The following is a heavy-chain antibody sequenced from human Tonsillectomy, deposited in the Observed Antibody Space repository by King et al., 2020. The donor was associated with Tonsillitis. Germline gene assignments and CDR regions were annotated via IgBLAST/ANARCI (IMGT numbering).Heavy chain of an antibody. J-gene: IGHJ4*02. CDR2: IYHSGST. CDR3: ARDRGIGYFDY. D-gene: IGHD2-21*01. V-gene: IGHV4-38-2*02. CDR1: RYSLSNGYY. Sequence: VQLQESGPGLVKPSETLSLSCAVSRYSLSNGYYWGWIRQPPGKGLEWIGSIYHSGSTYYKPSLKSRVTISVDTSKNQFSLNLSSVTAADTAVYYCARDRGIGYFDYWGQGTLVTVSS.